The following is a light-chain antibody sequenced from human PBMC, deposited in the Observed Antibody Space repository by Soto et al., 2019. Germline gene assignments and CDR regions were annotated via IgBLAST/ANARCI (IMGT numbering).Light chain of an antibody. CDR1: QSVSSN. V-gene: IGKV3-15*01. J-gene: IGKJ1*01. CDR3: QHYGYSLWT. CDR2: GAS. Sequence: EIVLTQSPATLSVSPGERVTLPCRASQSVSSNLAWYQQKAGQAPRLLIYGASTRATGIPARFSGSGSGTDFTLTITSLEPEDFAVYYCQHYGYSLWTFGQGTKVDIK.